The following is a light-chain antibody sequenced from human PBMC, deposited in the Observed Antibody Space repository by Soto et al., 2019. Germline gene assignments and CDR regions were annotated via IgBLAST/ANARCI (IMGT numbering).Light chain of an antibody. Sequence: QSVLTQPPSLSGTPGQTVTISCIGSRSNIGSAIVHWYQQVPGTAPKHLIYMNSQRPSGVPDRFSGSKSGTSASLVITGIRTEDEAEYYCVAWDDNLSSRVFGGGTKLTVL. J-gene: IGLJ3*02. CDR3: VAWDDNLSSRV. CDR1: RSNIGSAI. CDR2: MNS. V-gene: IGLV1-47*01.